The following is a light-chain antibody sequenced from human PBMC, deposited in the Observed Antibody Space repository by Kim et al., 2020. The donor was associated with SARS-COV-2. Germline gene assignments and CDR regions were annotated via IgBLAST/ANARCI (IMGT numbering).Light chain of an antibody. Sequence: SYELTQPPSVSVSPGQTARIVCGGDNIGSRSVHWYRQKPGQATVLVMYYDTDRPTGIPERFSGSNSGDTAILTISGVEAGDEADYYCQGWESISDHTEVFGGGTQLTVL. CDR2: YDT. CDR3: QGWESISDHTEV. J-gene: IGLJ3*02. V-gene: IGLV3-21*01. CDR1: NIGSRS.